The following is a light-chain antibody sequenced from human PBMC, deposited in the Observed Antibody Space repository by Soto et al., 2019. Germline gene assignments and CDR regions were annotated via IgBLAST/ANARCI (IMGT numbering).Light chain of an antibody. V-gene: IGLV1-40*01. J-gene: IGLJ1*01. Sequence: SVLTQPPSVSGAPGQRVTTSCTGSNSNIGAGYDVHWYQQLPGTAPKLLIYGNSNRPSGVPDRFSGSKSVTSASLAITGLQAEDEADYYCQSYDSSLSGSVFGTGTKVTVL. CDR1: NSNIGAGYD. CDR2: GNS. CDR3: QSYDSSLSGSV.